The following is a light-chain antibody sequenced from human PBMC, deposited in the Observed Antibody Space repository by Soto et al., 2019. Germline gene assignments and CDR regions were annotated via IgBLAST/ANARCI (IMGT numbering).Light chain of an antibody. CDR2: DAS. J-gene: IGKJ5*01. Sequence: EIVLTQSPATLSLSPGERATLFCSASQSVSSYLAWYQQKPGQAPRLLIYDASNRATGIPARFSGSGSGTDFTLTISSLEPEDFAVYYCQQYNNWPPITLGQGTRLEIK. CDR1: QSVSSY. V-gene: IGKV3-11*01. CDR3: QQYNNWPPIT.